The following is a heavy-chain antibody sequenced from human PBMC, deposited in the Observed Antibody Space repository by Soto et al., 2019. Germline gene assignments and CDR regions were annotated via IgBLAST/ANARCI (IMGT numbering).Heavy chain of an antibody. CDR2: INSDGSST. CDR3: ATVANPRCYYPLTGIAAAGNDS. D-gene: IGHD6-13*01. J-gene: IGHJ4*02. V-gene: IGHV3-74*01. Sequence: GGSLRLSCAASGFTFSSYWMHWVRQAPGKGLVWVSRINSDGSSTSYADSVKGRFTISRDNAKNTLYLQMNSLRAEDTAVYYCATVANPRCYYPLTGIAAAGNDSCSQGTLVTVSS. CDR1: GFTFSSYW.